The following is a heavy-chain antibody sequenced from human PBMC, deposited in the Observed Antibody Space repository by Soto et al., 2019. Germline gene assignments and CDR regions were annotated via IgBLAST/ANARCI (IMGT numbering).Heavy chain of an antibody. V-gene: IGHV1-3*01. CDR3: ARVILYCSSTSCTLDAFDI. CDR1: GYTFTSYA. Sequence: GASVKVSCKASGYTFTSYAMHWVRQAPGQRLEWMGWINAGNGNTKYSQKFQGRVTITRDTSASTAYMELSSLRSEDTAVYYCARVILYCSSTSCTLDAFDIWGQGTMVTVAS. J-gene: IGHJ3*02. CDR2: INAGNGNT. D-gene: IGHD2-2*01.